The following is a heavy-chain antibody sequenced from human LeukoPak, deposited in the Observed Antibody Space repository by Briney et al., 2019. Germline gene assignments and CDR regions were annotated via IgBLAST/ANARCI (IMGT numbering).Heavy chain of an antibody. CDR1: GFTFSSYA. J-gene: IGHJ4*02. Sequence: PGGSLRLSCAASGFTFSSYAMSWVRQAPGQGLEWMGRIIPILGIANYAQKFQGRVTITADKSTSTAYMELSSLRSEDTAVYYCAREGYCSSTSCRYFDYWGQGTLVTVSS. V-gene: IGHV1-69*04. CDR3: AREGYCSSTSCRYFDY. CDR2: IIPILGIA. D-gene: IGHD2-2*01.